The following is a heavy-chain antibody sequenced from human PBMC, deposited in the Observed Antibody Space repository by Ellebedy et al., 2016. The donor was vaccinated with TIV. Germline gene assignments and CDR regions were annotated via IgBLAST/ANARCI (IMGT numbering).Heavy chain of an antibody. V-gene: IGHV3-23*01. D-gene: IGHD4-23*01. Sequence: GESLKIPCAASGFTFPNYAMHRVRQAPGKGLEAVSAVINSGDSTYYADSVKGRFTISRDNSKNTLYLQMSSLRAEDTAVYYCSFKGVATRVYWGQGTLVTVSS. CDR3: SFKGVATRVY. CDR1: GFTFPNYA. CDR2: VINSGDST. J-gene: IGHJ4*02.